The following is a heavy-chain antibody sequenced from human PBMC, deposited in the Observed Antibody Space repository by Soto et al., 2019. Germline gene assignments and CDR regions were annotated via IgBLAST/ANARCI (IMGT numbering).Heavy chain of an antibody. D-gene: IGHD3-10*01. CDR3: ASGFSKNYYGSGSYYQT. CDR2: IIPILGIA. J-gene: IGHJ5*02. Sequence: QVQLVQSGAEVKKPGSSVKVSCKASGGTFSSYTISWVRQAPGQGLEWMGRIIPILGIANYAQKFQGRVTITADKSTSTAYIELSSLRSEDTAVYYCASGFSKNYYGSGSYYQTWGQGTLVTVSS. V-gene: IGHV1-69*02. CDR1: GGTFSSYT.